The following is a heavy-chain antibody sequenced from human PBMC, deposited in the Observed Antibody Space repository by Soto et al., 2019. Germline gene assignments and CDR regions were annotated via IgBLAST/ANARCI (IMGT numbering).Heavy chain of an antibody. CDR3: ASKDYADYGWFDP. J-gene: IGHJ5*02. CDR2: IYHSGGT. CDR1: GGSISSSKW. V-gene: IGHV4-4*02. D-gene: IGHD4-17*01. Sequence: QVQLQESGPGLVKPSGTLSLTCGVSGGSISSSKWWSWVRQPPGKGLEWIGEIYHSGGTNYNSSLKSRVTISVDKSKNQFSLKLSSVTAADTALYYCASKDYADYGWFDPWGQGMLVTVSS.